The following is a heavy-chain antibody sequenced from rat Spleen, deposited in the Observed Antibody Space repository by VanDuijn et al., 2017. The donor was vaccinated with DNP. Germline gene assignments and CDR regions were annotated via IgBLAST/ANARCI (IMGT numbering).Heavy chain of an antibody. D-gene: IGHD1-11*01. V-gene: IGHV3-1*01. CDR1: GYSITSNY. CDR3: ARGLNYGGYNYYWYFDF. Sequence: VQFQESGPGLVKSSQSLSLTCSVTGYSITSNYWAWIRKFPGNEMEWMGYINYSGATAYNPSLRSRISITRDTSKNQFFLQLNSVTTEDTATYYCARGLNYGGYNYYWYFDFWGPGTMVTVSS. J-gene: IGHJ1*01. CDR2: INYSGAT.